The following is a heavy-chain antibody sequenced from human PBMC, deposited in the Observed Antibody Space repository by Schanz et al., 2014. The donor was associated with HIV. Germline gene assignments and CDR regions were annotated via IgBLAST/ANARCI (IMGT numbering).Heavy chain of an antibody. Sequence: EVQLLESGGGLVKPGGSLTLSCATSGFSFTNAWMHWVRQAPGKGLVWVSRINSDGTSTNYADSVKGRFTISRDNAKNTVYLQMNSLRAEDTAVYYCARSEWVDQKWGQGTLVTVSS. CDR3: ARSEWVDQK. CDR1: GFSFTNAW. V-gene: IGHV3-74*02. CDR2: INSDGTST. D-gene: IGHD6-19*01. J-gene: IGHJ4*02.